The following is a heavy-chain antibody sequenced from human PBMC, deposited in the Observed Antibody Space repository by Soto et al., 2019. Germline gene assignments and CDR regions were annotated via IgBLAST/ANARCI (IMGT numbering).Heavy chain of an antibody. J-gene: IGHJ6*02. V-gene: IGHV1-69*01. CDR1: GVSFNNNG. CDR3: ARVLYYGSGSYSPYGMDV. D-gene: IGHD3-10*01. CDR2: VSPPFRTS. Sequence: QVQLVQSGAEVKKPGSSVKVSCKTSGVSFNNNGIGWVRQAPGHGLEWMGGVSPPFRTSNYARKFQGRISLTADASPGTVNMELSSLTSEDTSQEYCARVLYYGSGSYSPYGMDVGGQGTTVTVS.